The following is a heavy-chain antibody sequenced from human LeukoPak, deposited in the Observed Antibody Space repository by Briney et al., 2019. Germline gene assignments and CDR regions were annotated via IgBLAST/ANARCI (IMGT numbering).Heavy chain of an antibody. V-gene: IGHV3-23*01. D-gene: IGHD3-22*01. CDR2: ISGSGGST. Sequence: PGGSLRLSCAASGFTFSSYAMSWVRQAPGKGLEWVSAISGSGGSTYYADSVKGRFTISRDNSKNTLYLQMNSLRAEDTAVYYCAKGYYYDTSGYYPHDAFDIWGQGTMVTVSS. CDR1: GFTFSSYA. J-gene: IGHJ3*02. CDR3: AKGYYYDTSGYYPHDAFDI.